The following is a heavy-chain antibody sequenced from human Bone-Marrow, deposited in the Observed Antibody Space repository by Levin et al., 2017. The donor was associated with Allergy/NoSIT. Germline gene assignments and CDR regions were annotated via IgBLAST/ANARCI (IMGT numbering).Heavy chain of an antibody. Sequence: GESLKISCQASGFIFSAYSMSWVRQGPGKGLEWVSGINRDGSFTSYAGSVRGRFTTSRDNSKSTLDLQMNSLNVDDTAVYYCARGVVDRGSDYWGQGIPVTVSS. CDR1: GFIFSAYS. J-gene: IGHJ4*02. CDR2: INRDGSFT. V-gene: IGHV3-23*03. D-gene: IGHD2-15*01. CDR3: ARGVVDRGSDY.